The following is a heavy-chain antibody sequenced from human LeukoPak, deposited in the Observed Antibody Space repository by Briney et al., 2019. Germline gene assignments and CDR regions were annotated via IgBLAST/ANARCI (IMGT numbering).Heavy chain of an antibody. Sequence: GASVKVSCKASRYTFTSYYMHWVRQAPGQGLEWMGWVNPNSGGTNYAQKFQGRVTMTRDTSISTAYMELSRLTSDDTAVYYCARRPPSGYSDEIDFWGQGTLVTVSS. CDR3: ARRPPSGYSDEIDF. J-gene: IGHJ4*02. CDR1: RYTFTSYY. V-gene: IGHV1-2*02. CDR2: VNPNSGGT. D-gene: IGHD3-3*01.